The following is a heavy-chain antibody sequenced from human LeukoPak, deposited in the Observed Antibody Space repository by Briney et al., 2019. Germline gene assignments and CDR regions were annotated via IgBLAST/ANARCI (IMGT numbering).Heavy chain of an antibody. D-gene: IGHD3-22*01. Sequence: ETLSLTCTVSGGSISSYYWTWVRQAPGKGLEWVSVIYSGGSTYYADSVKGRFTISRHNSKNTLYLQMNSLRAEDTAVYYCARGPGYDSSGYYIYFDYWGQGTLVTVSS. V-gene: IGHV3-53*04. CDR3: ARGPGYDSSGYYIYFDY. CDR1: GGSISSYY. CDR2: IYSGGST. J-gene: IGHJ4*02.